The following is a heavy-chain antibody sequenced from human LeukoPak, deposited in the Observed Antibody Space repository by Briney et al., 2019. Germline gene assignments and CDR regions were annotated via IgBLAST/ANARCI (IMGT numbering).Heavy chain of an antibody. CDR1: GASIRSSRYY. Sequence: SETLSLTCSVSGASIRSSRYYWSWIRQPPGKGLEWIGEINHSGSTNYNPSLKSRVTISVDTSKNQFSLKLSSVTAADTAVYYCARVHDILTGYYRGTPRGFDYWGQGTLVTASS. CDR3: ARVHDILTGYYRGTPRGFDY. J-gene: IGHJ4*02. CDR2: INHSGST. D-gene: IGHD3-9*01. V-gene: IGHV4-39*07.